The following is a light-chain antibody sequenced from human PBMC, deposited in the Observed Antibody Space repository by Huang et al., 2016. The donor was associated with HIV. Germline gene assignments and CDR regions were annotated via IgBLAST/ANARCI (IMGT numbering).Light chain of an antibody. V-gene: IGKV1-39*01. CDR1: QSISTY. J-gene: IGKJ4*01. CDR3: QQSFNTPLT. Sequence: DIQMTQSPSSLSASVGDRVTISCRASQSISTYLNWYQQKPGKAPKLLIFSSSTLETGVPASFSGGGSGTDFTLTINTLQPDDFAVYYCQQSFNTPLTFGGGTNVEIK. CDR2: SSS.